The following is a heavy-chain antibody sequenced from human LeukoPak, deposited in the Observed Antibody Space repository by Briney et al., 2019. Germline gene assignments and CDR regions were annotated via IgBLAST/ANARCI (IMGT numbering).Heavy chain of an antibody. J-gene: IGHJ4*02. Sequence: ASVKVSCKASGYSFTNYDINWVRQATGQGLEWMGWMNPNTGNTGYAQKFQGRVTMTRDTSISTAYMELSSLRSDDTAVYYCARKFLGSRGYYFDYWGQGTLVTVSS. V-gene: IGHV1-8*02. D-gene: IGHD3-10*01. CDR2: MNPNTGNT. CDR1: GYSFTNYD. CDR3: ARKFLGSRGYYFDY.